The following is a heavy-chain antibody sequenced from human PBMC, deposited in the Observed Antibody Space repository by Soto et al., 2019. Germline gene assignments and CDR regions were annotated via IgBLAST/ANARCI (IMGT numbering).Heavy chain of an antibody. CDR2: ISPILGIA. V-gene: IGHV1-69*02. Sequence: QVQLVQSVAEVKKPGSSVKVACKASGGTFSSYTISWVRKAPGQGIEWMGRISPILGIANYAQKFQGRVTITADKSTSTAYMELSSLRSEDTDVDYCASDPMYDDCSSTSCVTHCGQGTLVTVAS. CDR1: GGTFSSYT. J-gene: IGHJ4*02. CDR3: ASDPMYDDCSSTSCVTH. D-gene: IGHD2-2*01.